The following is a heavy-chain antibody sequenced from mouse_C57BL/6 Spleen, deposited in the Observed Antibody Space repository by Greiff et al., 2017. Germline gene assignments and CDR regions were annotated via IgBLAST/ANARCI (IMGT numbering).Heavy chain of an antibody. CDR1: GYAFSSYW. CDR2: IYPGDGDT. D-gene: IGHD1-1*01. Sequence: QVQLKESGAELVKPGASVKISCKASGYAFSSYWMNWVKQRPGKGLEWIGQIYPGDGDTNYNGKFKGKATLTADKSSSTAYMQLSSLTSEDSAVYLCARETTVVAPYYAMDDGGQGTSVTVYS. J-gene: IGHJ4*01. V-gene: IGHV1-80*01. CDR3: ARETTVVAPYYAMDD.